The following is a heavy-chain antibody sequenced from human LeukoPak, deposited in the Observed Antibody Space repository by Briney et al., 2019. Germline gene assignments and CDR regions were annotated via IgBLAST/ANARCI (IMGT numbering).Heavy chain of an antibody. D-gene: IGHD3-3*01. CDR1: GFTFSDYY. CDR2: ISSSGSTI. J-gene: IGHJ4*02. V-gene: IGHV3-11*01. CDR3: ARAGTIFGVVTFDY. Sequence: KSGGSLRLSCAASGFTFSDYYMSWIRQAPGEGLEWVSYISSSGSTIYYADSVKGRFTISRDNAENSLYLQMNSLRAEDTAVYYCARAGTIFGVVTFDYWGQGTLVTVSS.